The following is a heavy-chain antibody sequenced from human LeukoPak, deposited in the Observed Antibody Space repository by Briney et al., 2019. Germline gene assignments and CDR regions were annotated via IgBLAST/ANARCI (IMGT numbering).Heavy chain of an antibody. CDR2: INPNSGDT. Sequence: ASVNVSCKASGYTFTGYYMHWVRQAPGQGLEWMGWINPNSGDTKFAQKFQGRVTMTSDTSISTAYMELSRLRSDDTAVYYCARHNGNGFDYWGQGTLVTVSS. CDR1: GYTFTGYY. J-gene: IGHJ4*02. V-gene: IGHV1-2*02. D-gene: IGHD1-1*01. CDR3: ARHNGNGFDY.